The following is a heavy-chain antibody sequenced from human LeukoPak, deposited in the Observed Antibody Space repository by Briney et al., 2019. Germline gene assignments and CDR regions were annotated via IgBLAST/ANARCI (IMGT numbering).Heavy chain of an antibody. Sequence: PGGSLRLSCAASGFTFSSYWMHWVRHAPGKGLVWVSRINSDGSTTTYADSVKGRFSISRDNAKNTLYLQMNSLRAEDTAVYSCARDRGSYGMDVWGQGTTVTVSS. D-gene: IGHD5-12*01. J-gene: IGHJ6*02. CDR1: GFTFSSYW. CDR2: INSDGSTT. V-gene: IGHV3-74*01. CDR3: ARDRGSYGMDV.